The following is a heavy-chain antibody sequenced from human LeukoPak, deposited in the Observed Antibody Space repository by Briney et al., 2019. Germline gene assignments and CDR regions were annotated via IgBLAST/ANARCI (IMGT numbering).Heavy chain of an antibody. J-gene: IGHJ4*02. CDR1: GYTFTNYA. Sequence: GASVKVSCKASGYTFTNYAMNWVRQAPGQGLEWMGWINTNTGNPTYAQGFTGRFVFSLDTSVSTAYLQISSLKAEDTAVYYCAVEARGYSYGELDYWGQGTLVTVSS. D-gene: IGHD5-18*01. CDR2: INTNTGNP. V-gene: IGHV7-4-1*02. CDR3: AVEARGYSYGELDY.